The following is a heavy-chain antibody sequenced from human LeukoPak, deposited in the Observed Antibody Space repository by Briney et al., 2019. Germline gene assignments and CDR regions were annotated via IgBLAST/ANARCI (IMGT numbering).Heavy chain of an antibody. CDR1: GYTFTGYY. D-gene: IGHD6-6*01. Sequence: GASVKVSCKASGYTFTGYYMHWVRQAPGQGLEWMGRIIPILGIANYAQKFQGRVTITADKSTSTAYMELSSLRSEDTAVYYCAEFEYSSSSWGQGTMVTVSS. V-gene: IGHV1-69*02. J-gene: IGHJ3*01. CDR2: IIPILGIA. CDR3: AEFEYSSSS.